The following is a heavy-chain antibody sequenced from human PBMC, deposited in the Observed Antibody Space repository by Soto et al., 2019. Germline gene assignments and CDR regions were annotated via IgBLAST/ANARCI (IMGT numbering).Heavy chain of an antibody. Sequence: ASVKVSFKASGGSFGNSAINWLRQTPGQGLEWLGGFIPVYRTLNYAQKFQGRVTITADESTGTAYMTLSSLASDDTAVYYCATGVIWIGYFTVDSWGQGTRVTVSS. D-gene: IGHD3-3*01. J-gene: IGHJ4*02. V-gene: IGHV1-69*13. CDR2: FIPVYRTL. CDR3: ATGVIWIGYFTVDS. CDR1: GGSFGNSA.